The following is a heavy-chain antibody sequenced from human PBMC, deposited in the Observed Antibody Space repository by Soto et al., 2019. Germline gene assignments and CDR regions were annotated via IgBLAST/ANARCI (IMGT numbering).Heavy chain of an antibody. J-gene: IGHJ6*02. CDR1: GFTFSSYG. Sequence: PGGSLRLSCAASGFTFSSYGMHWVRQAPGKGLEWVAVISYDGSNKYYADYVKGRFTISRDNSKNTLYLQMNSLRAEDTAVYYCAKDQGIAARPGYYYGMDVWGQGTTVTVSS. V-gene: IGHV3-30*18. CDR3: AKDQGIAARPGYYYGMDV. D-gene: IGHD6-6*01. CDR2: ISYDGSNK.